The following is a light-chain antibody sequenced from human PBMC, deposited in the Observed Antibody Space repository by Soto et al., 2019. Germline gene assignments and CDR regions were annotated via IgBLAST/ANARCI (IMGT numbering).Light chain of an antibody. J-gene: IGKJ1*01. CDR2: GAS. Sequence: IGITKSPTTLSVSPGERATLSFRASQSVSSNLAWYQQKPGQAPRLLIYGASTRATGIPARFSGSGSGTEFTLTISSLQSEDFAVYYCQQYNNWPRTFGQGTKVDIK. CDR1: QSVSSN. V-gene: IGKV3-15*01. CDR3: QQYNNWPRT.